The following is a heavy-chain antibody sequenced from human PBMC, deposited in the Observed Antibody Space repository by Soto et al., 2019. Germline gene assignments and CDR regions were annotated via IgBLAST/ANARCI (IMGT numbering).Heavy chain of an antibody. CDR3: AKDRTYCSSTSCSYGMDV. CDR2: ISWDGGST. V-gene: IGHV3-43*01. J-gene: IGHJ6*02. D-gene: IGHD2-2*01. Sequence: GGSLRLSCAASGFTFDDYTMHWVRQAPGKGLEWVSLISWDGGSTYYADSVKGRFTISRDNSKNSLYLQMNSLRTEDTALYYCAKDRTYCSSTSCSYGMDVWGQGTTVTVSS. CDR1: GFTFDDYT.